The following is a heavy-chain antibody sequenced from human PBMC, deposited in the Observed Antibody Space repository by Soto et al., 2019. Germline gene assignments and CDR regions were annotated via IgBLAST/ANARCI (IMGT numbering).Heavy chain of an antibody. CDR3: ANGPLPLDDYSNSYGMDV. D-gene: IGHD4-4*01. J-gene: IGHJ6*02. CDR2: IIPIFGTA. CDR1: GGTFSSYA. Sequence: GASVKVSCKASGGTFSSYAISWVRQAPGQGLEWMGGIIPIFGTANYAQKFQGRVTITADESTSTAYMELSSLRSEDTAVYYCANGPLPLDDYSNSYGMDVWGQGTTVTVSS. V-gene: IGHV1-69*13.